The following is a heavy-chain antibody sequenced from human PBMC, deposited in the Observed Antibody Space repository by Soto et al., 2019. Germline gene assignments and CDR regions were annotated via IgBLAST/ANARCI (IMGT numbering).Heavy chain of an antibody. Sequence: QVQLVQSGAELKTPGSSVSVSCKASGGAFNNYPISWVRQAPGQGLEWMGGIFPRWGTTTYAREVQGRVTMTADESTTTVSMTLTSLRSEDTAIYYCAIDACCCGGDCYSLVYWGQGTLVTVSS. J-gene: IGHJ4*02. CDR1: GGAFNNYP. CDR3: AIDACCCGGDCYSLVY. V-gene: IGHV1-69*01. CDR2: IFPRWGTT. D-gene: IGHD2-21*02.